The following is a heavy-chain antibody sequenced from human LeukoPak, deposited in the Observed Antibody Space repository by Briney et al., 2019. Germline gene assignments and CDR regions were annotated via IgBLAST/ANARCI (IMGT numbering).Heavy chain of an antibody. Sequence: GGSLRLSCAASGFTFNSYGMNWVRQAPGKGLEWVSGVTPSGDPTYYADSVKGRFIISRDNSKNTMYLQMNSLRAEDTGVYYCAKDSGWIQFIDWGQGTPVTVSS. CDR3: AKDSGWIQFID. J-gene: IGHJ4*02. D-gene: IGHD5-18*01. CDR1: GFTFNSYG. V-gene: IGHV3-23*01. CDR2: VTPSGDPT.